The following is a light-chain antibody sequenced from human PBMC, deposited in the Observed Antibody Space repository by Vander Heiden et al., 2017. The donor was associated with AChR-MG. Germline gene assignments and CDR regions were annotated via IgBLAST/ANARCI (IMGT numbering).Light chain of an antibody. CDR1: QSVLYTSNNKDY. CDR2: WAS. CDR3: QQYSSTPYT. V-gene: IGKV4-1*01. J-gene: IGKJ2*01. Sequence: DIVMTQSPDSLAVSLGERATINCTSSQSVLYTSNNKDYLAWYQQKPGQPPKLIIYWASSRESGVPDRFSGSGSGTDFTLTIRSLQAEDVAVYYCQQYSSTPYTFGPGTKVEIK.